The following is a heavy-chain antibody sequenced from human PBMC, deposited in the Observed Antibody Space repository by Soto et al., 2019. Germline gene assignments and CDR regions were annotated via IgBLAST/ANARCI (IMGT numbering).Heavy chain of an antibody. V-gene: IGHV3-30*18. J-gene: IGHJ4*02. D-gene: IGHD2-15*01. CDR2: MSYDESKK. CDR1: GFRLSSYA. Sequence: GGSLRLSCAISGFRLSSYAMHWVRQAPGKGLEWVALMSYDESKKYYADSVKGRLTISRDTSKNTLVLEMNNLRVEDTAVYYCAKDRRDGDFMHILVVDFWGQGALVTVSS. CDR3: AKDRRDGDFMHILVVDF.